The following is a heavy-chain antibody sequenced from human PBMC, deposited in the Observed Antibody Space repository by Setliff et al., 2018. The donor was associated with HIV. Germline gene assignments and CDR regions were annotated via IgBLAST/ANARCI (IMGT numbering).Heavy chain of an antibody. CDR3: AKKTTGSSSLDY. D-gene: IGHD1-26*01. J-gene: IGHJ4*02. V-gene: IGHV3-33*06. CDR2: IWYDGSNK. CDR1: GFTFSSYG. Sequence: GGSLRLSCAASGFTFSSYGIHWVRQAPGKGLEWVAVIWYDGSNKYYADSVKGRFTISRDNSKHTLYLQMNSLRAEDTAVYYCAKKTTGSSSLDYWGQGTLVTVSS.